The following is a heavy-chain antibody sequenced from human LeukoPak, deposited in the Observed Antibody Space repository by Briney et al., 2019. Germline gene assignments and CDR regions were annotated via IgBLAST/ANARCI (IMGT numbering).Heavy chain of an antibody. D-gene: IGHD3-3*01. CDR3: ARDVLGRSGEQLDY. V-gene: IGHV3-11*01. CDR2: ISSSGNTI. CDR1: GLTFSDYY. J-gene: IGHJ4*02. Sequence: GGSLRLSCAASGLTFSDYYMSWIRQAPGKGLEWVSYISSSGNTIYYADSVKGRFTISRDNAKNSLYLQMNSLRVEDTAVHYCARDVLGRSGEQLDYWGQGTLVTVSS.